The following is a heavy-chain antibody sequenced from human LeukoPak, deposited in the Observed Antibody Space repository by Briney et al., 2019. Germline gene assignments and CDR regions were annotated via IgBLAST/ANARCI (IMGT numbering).Heavy chain of an antibody. V-gene: IGHV3-23*01. CDR2: IGGSGGST. D-gene: IGHD3-10*01. J-gene: IGHJ4*02. Sequence: PGGSLRLSCAASGFTFSSYAMSWVRQAPGKGLEWVSTIGGSGGSTYYADSVKGRFTISRDNSKNTLYLQMNSLRAEDTAVYYCAKDRNYYGSGSSNYWGQGTLVTVSS. CDR1: GFTFSSYA. CDR3: AKDRNYYGSGSSNY.